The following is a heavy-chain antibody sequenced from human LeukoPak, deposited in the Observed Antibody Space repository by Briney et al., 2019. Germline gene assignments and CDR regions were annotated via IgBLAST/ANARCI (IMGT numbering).Heavy chain of an antibody. CDR2: IYYSGST. J-gene: IGHJ4*02. V-gene: IGHV4-39*07. Sequence: SETLSLTCTVSGGSISSSSYYWGWIRQPPGKGLEWIGSIYYSGSTYYNPSLKSRVTISVDTSKNQFSLKLSSVTAADTAVYYCARDLSRAAAGTGFFDYWGQGTLVTVSS. D-gene: IGHD6-13*01. CDR1: GGSISSSSYY. CDR3: ARDLSRAAAGTGFFDY.